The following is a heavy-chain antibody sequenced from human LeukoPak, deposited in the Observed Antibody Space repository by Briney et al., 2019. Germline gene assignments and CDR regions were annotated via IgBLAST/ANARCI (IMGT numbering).Heavy chain of an antibody. CDR2: IIPIFGTA. V-gene: IGHV1-69*13. Sequence: SVKVSCKASGGTFSSYAISWVRQAPGQGLEWMGGIIPIFGTANYAQKFQGRVTITADESTSTAYMELSSLRSEDTAVYYCASNKPDYYGSGSYHNSPLDYWGQGTLVTVSS. J-gene: IGHJ4*02. D-gene: IGHD3-10*01. CDR3: ASNKPDYYGSGSYHNSPLDY. CDR1: GGTFSSYA.